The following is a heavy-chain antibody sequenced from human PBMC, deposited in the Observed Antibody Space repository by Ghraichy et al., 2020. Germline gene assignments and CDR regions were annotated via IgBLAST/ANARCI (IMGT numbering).Heavy chain of an antibody. CDR1: GDSVSSNSAA. CDR3: ARATLWQWLGRGWYFDL. Sequence: SETLSLTCAISGDSVSSNSAAWNWIRQSPSRGLEWLGRTYYRSKWYNDYAVSVKSRITINPDTSKNQFSLQLNSVTPEDTAVYYCARATLWQWLGRGWYFDLWGRGTLVTVSS. CDR2: TYYRSKWYN. D-gene: IGHD6-19*01. V-gene: IGHV6-1*01. J-gene: IGHJ2*01.